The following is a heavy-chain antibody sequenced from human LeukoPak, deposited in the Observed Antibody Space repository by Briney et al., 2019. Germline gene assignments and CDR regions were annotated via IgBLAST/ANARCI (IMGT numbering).Heavy chain of an antibody. CDR1: GFTFSSYA. Sequence: GGSLRLSCAASGFTFSSYAMSWVRQAPGKGLEWVSAISGSGGSTYYADSVKGRFTTSRDNSKNTLYLQMNSLRAEGTAVYYCAKTYYYDSSGYFNAFDIWGQGTMVTVSS. D-gene: IGHD3-22*01. V-gene: IGHV3-23*01. J-gene: IGHJ3*02. CDR2: ISGSGGST. CDR3: AKTYYYDSSGYFNAFDI.